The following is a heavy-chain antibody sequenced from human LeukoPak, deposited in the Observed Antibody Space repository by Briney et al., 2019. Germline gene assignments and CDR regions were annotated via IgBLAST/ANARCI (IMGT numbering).Heavy chain of an antibody. Sequence: PGGSLRLSCAASGFTFSSYAMHWVRQAPGKGLEYVSAISSNGGSTYYANSVKGRFTISRDNSKNTLYLQMGSLRAEDMAVYYCARDMGATYFDYRGQGTLVTVSS. CDR2: ISSNGGST. CDR3: ARDMGATYFDY. J-gene: IGHJ4*02. V-gene: IGHV3-64*01. CDR1: GFTFSSYA. D-gene: IGHD1-26*01.